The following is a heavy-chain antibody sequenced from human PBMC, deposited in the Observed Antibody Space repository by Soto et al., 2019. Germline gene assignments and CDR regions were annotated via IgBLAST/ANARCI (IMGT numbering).Heavy chain of an antibody. J-gene: IGHJ4*02. CDR2: IIPILGIA. CDR1: GGTFSSYT. D-gene: IGHD6-6*01. V-gene: IGHV1-69*02. Sequence: ASVKVSCKASGGTFSSYTISWVRQAPGQGLEWMGRIIPILGIANYAQKFQGRVTITADKSTSTAYMELSSLRSEDTAVYYCANLLGPSSSSGDYWGQGTLVTVSS. CDR3: ANLLGPSSSSGDY.